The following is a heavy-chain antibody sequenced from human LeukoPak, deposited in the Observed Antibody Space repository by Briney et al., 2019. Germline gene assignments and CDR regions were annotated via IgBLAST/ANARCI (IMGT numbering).Heavy chain of an antibody. Sequence: GGSLRLSCAASGFIFSSYSMNWVRQAPGKGREWVSYISSSSSPIYYADSVKGRFTISRDNAKTSLYLQMNSLRDEDTAVYYCARVPGSYSVYYYYGMDVWGQGTTVTVSS. CDR2: ISSSSSPI. CDR1: GFIFSSYS. D-gene: IGHD1-26*01. CDR3: ARVPGSYSVYYYYGMDV. J-gene: IGHJ6*02. V-gene: IGHV3-48*02.